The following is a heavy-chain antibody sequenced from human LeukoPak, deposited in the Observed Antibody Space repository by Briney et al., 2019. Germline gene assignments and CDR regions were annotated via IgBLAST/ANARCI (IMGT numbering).Heavy chain of an antibody. D-gene: IGHD5-18*01. V-gene: IGHV3-23*01. CDR2: ISGSGGST. J-gene: IGHJ4*02. CDR1: GFTFSTYA. Sequence: GGSLRLSCAASGFTFSTYAMTWVRQAPGKGLEWVSAISGSGGSTYYADPVKGRFTISRDNSKNTLYLQMNSLSAEDTAVYYCAKDSTWIQLWFAYWGQGTLVTVSS. CDR3: AKDSTWIQLWFAY.